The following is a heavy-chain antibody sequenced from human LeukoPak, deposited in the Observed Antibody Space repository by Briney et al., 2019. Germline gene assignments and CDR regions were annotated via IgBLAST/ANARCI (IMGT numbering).Heavy chain of an antibody. V-gene: IGHV4-59*01. CDR2: IYYSGST. Sequence: SETLSLTCTVSGGSISSYYWSWIRQPPGKGLEWIGYIYYSGSTNYNPSLKSRVTISVDTSKNQFSLKLSSVTAADTAMYYCARPRDGYSYFDYWGQGTLVTVSS. J-gene: IGHJ4*02. CDR3: ARPRDGYSYFDY. CDR1: GGSISSYY. D-gene: IGHD5-24*01.